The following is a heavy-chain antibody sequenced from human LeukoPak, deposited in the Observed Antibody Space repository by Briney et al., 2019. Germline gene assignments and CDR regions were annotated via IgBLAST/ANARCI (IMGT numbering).Heavy chain of an antibody. CDR1: GFTFNIFA. CDR2: ISYDGTNK. CDR3: ARGYTSASS. J-gene: IGHJ4*02. D-gene: IGHD6-19*01. Sequence: PGRSLRLSCAASGFTFNIFAMHWVRQAPGKGLEWVAVISYDGTNKYYADSVKGRFTISRDNSKNTLYLQMDSLRADDISVYYCARGYTSASSWGQGTLVTVSS. V-gene: IGHV3-30*04.